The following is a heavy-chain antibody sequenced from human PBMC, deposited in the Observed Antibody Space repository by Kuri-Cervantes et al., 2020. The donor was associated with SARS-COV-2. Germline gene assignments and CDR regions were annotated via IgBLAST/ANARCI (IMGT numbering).Heavy chain of an antibody. Sequence: ASVKVSCKASGYTFTGYYMHWVRQAPGQGLEWMGWINPNSGGTNYAQKFQGRVTMTRDTSISTAYMELSSLRSEDTAVYYCARGPTPAALDYDFWSGYYSPYYYYMDVWGKGTTVTVSS. J-gene: IGHJ6*03. D-gene: IGHD3-3*01. V-gene: IGHV1-2*02. CDR1: GYTFTGYY. CDR3: ARGPTPAALDYDFWSGYYSPYYYYMDV. CDR2: INPNSGGT.